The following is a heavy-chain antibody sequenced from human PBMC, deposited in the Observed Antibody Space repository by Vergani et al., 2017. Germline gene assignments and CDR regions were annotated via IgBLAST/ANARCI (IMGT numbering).Heavy chain of an antibody. CDR3: ARDRFPIAVAGAVQH. J-gene: IGHJ1*01. CDR1: GGTFSSYA. D-gene: IGHD6-19*01. V-gene: IGHV1-69*01. Sequence: QVQLVQSGAEVKKPGSSVKVSCKASGGTFSSYAISWVRQAPGQGLEWMGWIIPIFGTANYAQKFQGRVTITADESTSTAYMELSSLRSEDTAVYYCARDRFPIAVAGAVQHWGQGTLVTVSS. CDR2: IIPIFGTA.